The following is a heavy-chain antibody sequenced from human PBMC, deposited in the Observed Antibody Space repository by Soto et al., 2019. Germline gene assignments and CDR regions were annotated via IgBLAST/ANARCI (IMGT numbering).Heavy chain of an antibody. Sequence: SVKVSCKASGGSFISYSFTWVRQAPGQGLEWMGRIIPIQGKANYALKFQDRVTITADESTSTAYMELSSLRSEDTAVYYCARDRGFLEWLRYGMDVWGQGTTVTVSS. CDR1: GGSFISYS. J-gene: IGHJ6*02. D-gene: IGHD3-3*01. CDR2: IIPIQGKA. CDR3: ARDRGFLEWLRYGMDV. V-gene: IGHV1-69*08.